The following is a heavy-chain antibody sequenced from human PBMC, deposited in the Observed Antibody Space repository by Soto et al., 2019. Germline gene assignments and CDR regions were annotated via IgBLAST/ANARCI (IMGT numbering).Heavy chain of an antibody. CDR1: GFTFSGSA. CDR3: TRGYGDYVRDY. J-gene: IGHJ4*02. D-gene: IGHD4-17*01. V-gene: IGHV3-73*01. Sequence: EVQLVESGGGLVQPGESLKLSCAVSGFTFSGSAMHWVRQASGKGLEWVGHIRSKANNYATAYAASVKGRFTISRDDSKNTAYLQMNSLESEDTAVYYCTRGYGDYVRDYWGQGTLVTVSS. CDR2: IRSKANNYAT.